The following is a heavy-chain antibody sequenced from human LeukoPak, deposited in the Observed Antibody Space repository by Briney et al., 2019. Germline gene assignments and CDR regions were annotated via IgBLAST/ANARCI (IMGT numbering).Heavy chain of an antibody. V-gene: IGHV4-34*01. CDR2: INHSGST. J-gene: IGHJ4*02. CDR3: ARAYCSRTSCYWGFDY. Sequence: PSETLSLTYAVYGGSFSGYYWSWIRQPPGKGLEWIGEINHSGSTNYNPSLKSRVTISVDTSKNQFSLKLSSVTAADTAVYYCARAYCSRTSCYWGFDYWGQGTLVTVSS. D-gene: IGHD2-2*01. CDR1: GGSFSGYY.